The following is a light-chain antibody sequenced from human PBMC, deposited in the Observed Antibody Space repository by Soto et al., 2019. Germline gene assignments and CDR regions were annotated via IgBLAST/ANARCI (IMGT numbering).Light chain of an antibody. CDR3: GSFASRNTWV. CDR1: SSDVGAYNY. Sequence: QSVLTQPPSASGSPGQSVTISCTGTSSDVGAYNYVSWYQQHAGKAPKLVIYEVTKRPSGVPDRFSGSKSANTASLTVSGLQAEDEADYYCGSFASRNTWVFGGGTKLTVL. CDR2: EVT. J-gene: IGLJ3*02. V-gene: IGLV2-8*01.